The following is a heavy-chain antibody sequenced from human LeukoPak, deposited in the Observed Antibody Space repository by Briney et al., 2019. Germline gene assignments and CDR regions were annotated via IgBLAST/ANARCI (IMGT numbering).Heavy chain of an antibody. D-gene: IGHD3-22*01. V-gene: IGHV3-23*01. CDR1: GFTFSSYA. CDR2: ISGSGGNT. J-gene: IGHJ3*02. Sequence: GGSLRVSCAASGFTFSSYAMSCVRQAPGNGLEWVSAISGSGGNTYYADSVKGRFTISRDNSKNTLYLQMNSLRAEDTAVYYCAKAKTMTHDAFDIWGQGTMVTVSS. CDR3: AKAKTMTHDAFDI.